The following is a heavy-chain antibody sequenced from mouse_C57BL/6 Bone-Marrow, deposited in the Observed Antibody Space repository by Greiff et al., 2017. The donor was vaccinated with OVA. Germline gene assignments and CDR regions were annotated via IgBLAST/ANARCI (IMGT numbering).Heavy chain of an antibody. D-gene: IGHD1-1*01. CDR1: GYTFTSYW. Sequence: VQLQQSGTVLARPGASVKMSCKTSGYTFTSYWMHWVKQRPGQGLEWIGAIYPGNSDTSYNQKFKGKAKLTAVTSASTAYMELSSLTNEDSAVYYCTREEITTVVAQDFDDWGQGTTLTVSS. J-gene: IGHJ2*01. CDR2: IYPGNSDT. V-gene: IGHV1-5*01. CDR3: TREEITTVVAQDFDD.